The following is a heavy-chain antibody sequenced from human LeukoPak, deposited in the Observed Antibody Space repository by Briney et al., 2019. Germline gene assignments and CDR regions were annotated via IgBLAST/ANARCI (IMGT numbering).Heavy chain of an antibody. V-gene: IGHV3-7*01. Sequence: GGSLRLSCAASGFTFSSYWMSWVRQAPGKGLEWVANIKQDGSEKYYVDSVKGRLTISRDNAKNSLYLQMNSLRAEDTAVYYCARDLPYCSGGSCYSDYWGQGTLVTVSS. CDR1: GFTFSSYW. CDR3: ARDLPYCSGGSCYSDY. D-gene: IGHD2-15*01. J-gene: IGHJ4*02. CDR2: IKQDGSEK.